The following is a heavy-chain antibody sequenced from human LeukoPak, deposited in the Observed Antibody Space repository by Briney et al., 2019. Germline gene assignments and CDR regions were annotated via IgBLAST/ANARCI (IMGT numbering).Heavy chain of an antibody. Sequence: ASVKVSCKASGGTFSSYAISWVRQAPGQGLEWMGRIIPILGIANYAQKFQGRVTITADKSTSTAYMELSSLRSEDTAVYYCARDLGFTMIVGSYFGGSDAFDIWGQGTMVTVSS. D-gene: IGHD3-22*01. J-gene: IGHJ3*02. CDR1: GGTFSSYA. CDR2: IIPILGIA. CDR3: ARDLGFTMIVGSYFGGSDAFDI. V-gene: IGHV1-69*04.